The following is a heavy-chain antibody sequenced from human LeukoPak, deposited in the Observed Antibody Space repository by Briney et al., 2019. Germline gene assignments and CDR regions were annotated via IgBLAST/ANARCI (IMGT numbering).Heavy chain of an antibody. CDR1: VGSFSGYY. Sequence: RTSETLSLTCAVYVGSFSGYYWSWIRQPPGKGLEWIGEINHSGSTNYNPSLKSRVTISVDTSKDQFSLKLSSVTAADTAVYYCARAGGYTEDIVVVPAATTFDYWGQGTLVTVSS. D-gene: IGHD2-2*01. V-gene: IGHV4-34*01. CDR3: ARAGGYTEDIVVVPAATTFDY. CDR2: INHSGST. J-gene: IGHJ4*02.